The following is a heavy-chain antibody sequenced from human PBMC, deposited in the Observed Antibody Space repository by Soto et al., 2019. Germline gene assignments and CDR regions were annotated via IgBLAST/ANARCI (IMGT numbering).Heavy chain of an antibody. CDR3: ARANYYGTPWDFGY. CDR1: GFTFSSYS. Sequence: EVQLVESGGGLVQPGGSLRLSCAASGFTFSSYSMNWVRQAPGKGLEWVSYISSSSSTIYYADSVKGRFTISRDNAKNARYRHMKSLRAEDTALYNCARANYYGTPWDFGYWCQGTLVSVSS. V-gene: IGHV3-48*01. D-gene: IGHD3-10*01. CDR2: ISSSSSTI. J-gene: IGHJ4*02.